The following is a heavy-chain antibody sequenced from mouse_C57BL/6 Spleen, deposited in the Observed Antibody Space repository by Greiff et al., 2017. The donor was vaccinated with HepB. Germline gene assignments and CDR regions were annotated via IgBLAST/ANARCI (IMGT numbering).Heavy chain of an antibody. CDR1: GFNIKDDY. J-gene: IGHJ3*01. V-gene: IGHV14-4*01. CDR2: IDPENGDT. CDR3: TTPIYYDYDGGPAY. D-gene: IGHD2-4*01. Sequence: EVQLQQSGAELVRPGASVKLSCTASGFNIKDDYMHWVKQRPEQGLEWIGWIDPENGDTEYASKFQGKATITADTSSNTAYLQLSSLTSEDTAVYYCTTPIYYDYDGGPAYWGQGTLVTVSA.